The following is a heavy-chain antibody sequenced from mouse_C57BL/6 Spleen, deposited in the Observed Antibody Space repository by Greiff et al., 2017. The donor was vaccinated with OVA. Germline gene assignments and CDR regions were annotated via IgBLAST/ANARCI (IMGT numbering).Heavy chain of an antibody. CDR1: GFSLSTFGMG. V-gene: IGHV8-8*01. J-gene: IGHJ4*01. Sequence: VKLQESGPGILQPSQTLSLTCSFSGFSLSTFGMGVGWIRQPSGKGLEWLAHIWWDDDKYYNPALKSRLTISKDTSKNQVFLKIANVDTADTATYYCARIYYGSSYGNYAMDYWGQGTSVTVSS. CDR3: ARIYYGSSYGNYAMDY. CDR2: IWWDDDK. D-gene: IGHD1-1*01.